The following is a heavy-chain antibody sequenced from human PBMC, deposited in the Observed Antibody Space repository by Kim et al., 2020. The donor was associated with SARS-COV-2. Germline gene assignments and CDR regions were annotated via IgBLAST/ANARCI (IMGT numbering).Heavy chain of an antibody. Sequence: TLSLTCTVSGGSISSGGYYWSWIRQHPGKGLEWIGYIYYSGSTYYNPSLKSRVTISVDTSKNQFSLKLSSVTAADTAVYYCARDRGSSWYPSYYYYYGMDVWGQGTTVTVSS. CDR1: GGSISSGGYY. J-gene: IGHJ6*02. CDR3: ARDRGSSWYPSYYYYYGMDV. CDR2: IYYSGST. V-gene: IGHV4-31*03. D-gene: IGHD6-13*01.